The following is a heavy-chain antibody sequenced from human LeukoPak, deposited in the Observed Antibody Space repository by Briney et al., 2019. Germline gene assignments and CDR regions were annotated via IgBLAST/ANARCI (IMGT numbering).Heavy chain of an antibody. CDR1: GYSISSGYY. V-gene: IGHV4-38-2*01. CDR3: ARGGYSSGQGGEIAFDY. CDR2: IYHSGST. D-gene: IGHD6-19*01. Sequence: SETLFLTCAVSGYSISSGYYWGWIRQPPGKGLEWIGSIYHSGSTYYNPSLKSRVTISVDTSKNQFSLKLSSVTAADTAVYYCARGGYSSGQGGEIAFDYWGQGILVTVSS. J-gene: IGHJ4*02.